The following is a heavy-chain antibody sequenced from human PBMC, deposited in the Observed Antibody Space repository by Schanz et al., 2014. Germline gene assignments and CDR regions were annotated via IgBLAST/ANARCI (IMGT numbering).Heavy chain of an antibody. Sequence: QVQLVQSGAEVKKPGASVKVSCKASGYTFTSYGISWVRQAPGQGLEWMGRIIPILGIANYAQKFQGRVTMTRDTSTSTVYMELRSLRSDDTAVYYCARDRRRYCSTASCLHDNWFDPWGQGTLVIVSS. CDR1: GYTFTSYG. V-gene: IGHV1-18*01. CDR3: ARDRRRYCSTASCLHDNWFDP. J-gene: IGHJ5*02. D-gene: IGHD2-2*01. CDR2: IIPILGIA.